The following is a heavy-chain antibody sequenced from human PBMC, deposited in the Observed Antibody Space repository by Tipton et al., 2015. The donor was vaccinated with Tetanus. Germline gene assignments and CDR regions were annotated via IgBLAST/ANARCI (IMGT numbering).Heavy chain of an antibody. CDR3: ARGWAPHHDFDY. Sequence: GSLRLSCAASGFSVTKNYVSWVRQAPGKGLEWVSVIYSDGVTNYAASVKGRFTIARDNSKNMVFLQMNSLRAEDTAVYYCARGWAPHHDFDYWGQGTLVTVSS. CDR2: IYSDGVT. V-gene: IGHV3-66*01. CDR1: GFSVTKNY. J-gene: IGHJ4*02. D-gene: IGHD1-14*01.